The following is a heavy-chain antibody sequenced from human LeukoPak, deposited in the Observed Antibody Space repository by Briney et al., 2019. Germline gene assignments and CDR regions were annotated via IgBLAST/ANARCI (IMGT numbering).Heavy chain of an antibody. CDR2: VSNSGSSE. D-gene: IGHD6-19*01. J-gene: IGHJ4*02. Sequence: GGTLRLSCAASGLTFSSFGMNWVRHAPGKGLEGGSDVSNSGSSEYYADSVRDRFAISRGNPQNRLFRQMNSLIAEHAPVYYCERTYRSVWYTPFDYWGQGRLVTVSS. CDR1: GLTFSSFG. CDR3: ERTYRSVWYTPFDY. V-gene: IGHV3-48*03.